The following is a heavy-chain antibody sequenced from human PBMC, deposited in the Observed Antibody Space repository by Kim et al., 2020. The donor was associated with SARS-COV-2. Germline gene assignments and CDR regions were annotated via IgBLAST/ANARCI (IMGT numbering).Heavy chain of an antibody. CDR3: ARELVATRDPYYYYGMDV. V-gene: IGHV4-59*13. CDR2: IYYSGST. Sequence: SETLSLTCTVSGGSISSYYWSWIRQPPGKGLEWIGYIYYSGSTNYNPSLKSRVTISVDTSKNQFSLKLSSVTAADTAVYYCARELVATRDPYYYYGMDVWGQGTTVTVSS. D-gene: IGHD5-12*01. J-gene: IGHJ6*02. CDR1: GGSISSYY.